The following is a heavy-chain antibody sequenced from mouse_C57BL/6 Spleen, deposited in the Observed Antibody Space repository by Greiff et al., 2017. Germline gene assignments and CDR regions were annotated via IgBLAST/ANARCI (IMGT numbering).Heavy chain of an antibody. Sequence: VKLQESGAELVRPGTSVKVSCKASGYAFTNYLIEWVKQRPGQGLEWIGVINPGSGGTNYNEKFKGKATLTADKSSSTAYMQLSSLTSEDSAVYFCARGYRTITPYAMDYWGQGTSVTVSS. CDR3: ARGYRTITPYAMDY. D-gene: IGHD1-3*01. V-gene: IGHV1-54*01. CDR2: INPGSGGT. CDR1: GYAFTNYL. J-gene: IGHJ4*01.